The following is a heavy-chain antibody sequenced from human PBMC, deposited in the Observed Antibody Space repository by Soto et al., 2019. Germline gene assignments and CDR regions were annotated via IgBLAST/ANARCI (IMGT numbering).Heavy chain of an antibody. Sequence: PGGSLRLSCAASGFTFSSYAMSWVRQAPGKGLEWVSTISGRGESTFYADSVKGRFSISRDNSKNKLYLQMNSLRVEDTAVYFCAKGLQMTTVTYDYWGQGTLVTVSS. V-gene: IGHV3-23*01. J-gene: IGHJ4*02. CDR1: GFTFSSYA. CDR3: AKGLQMTTVTYDY. CDR2: ISGRGEST. D-gene: IGHD4-17*01.